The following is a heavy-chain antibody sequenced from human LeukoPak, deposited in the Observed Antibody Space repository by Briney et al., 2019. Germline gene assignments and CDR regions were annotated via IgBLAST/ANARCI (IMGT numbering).Heavy chain of an antibody. CDR3: ARARVEMATIPFDY. Sequence: ASVKVSCKASGGTFSSYAISWVRQAPGQRLEWMGWINAGNGNTKYSQKFQGRVTITRDTSASTAYMELSSLRSEDTAVYYCARARVEMATIPFDYWGQGTLVTVSS. J-gene: IGHJ4*02. D-gene: IGHD5-24*01. CDR1: GGTFSSYA. CDR2: INAGNGNT. V-gene: IGHV1-3*01.